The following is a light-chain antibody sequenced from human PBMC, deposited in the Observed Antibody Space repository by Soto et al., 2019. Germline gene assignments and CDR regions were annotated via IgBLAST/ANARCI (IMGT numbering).Light chain of an antibody. CDR1: QSVSSNN. CDR3: QQYDNSIT. CDR2: GAS. V-gene: IGKV3-20*01. Sequence: EIVLTQSPGTLSLSPGETATLSCRASQSVSSNNLAWYHQKPGQTPRLLIYGASSMATGIPDRFSGSGSGTDFTITISRLEPEDFAVYYCQQYDNSITFGQGTRLEI. J-gene: IGKJ5*01.